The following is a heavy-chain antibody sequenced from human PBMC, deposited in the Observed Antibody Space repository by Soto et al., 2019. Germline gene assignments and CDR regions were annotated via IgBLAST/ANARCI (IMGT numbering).Heavy chain of an antibody. D-gene: IGHD6-6*01. Sequence: SETLSLNCIVSGGSISSNDFYWSWIRQHPGKGLEWIGNFYDSETTYYNPSLKSRVTMSIDTSNNQFSLKLSSVTAADTAVYSCARPGSSGSLTYYFDYWGQGTLVTVSS. CDR3: ARPGSSGSLTYYFDY. V-gene: IGHV4-39*01. J-gene: IGHJ4*02. CDR1: GGSISSNDFY. CDR2: FYDSETT.